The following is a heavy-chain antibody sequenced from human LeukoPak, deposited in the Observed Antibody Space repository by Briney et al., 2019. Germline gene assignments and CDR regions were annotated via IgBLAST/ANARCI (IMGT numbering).Heavy chain of an antibody. CDR1: GFTFSSYS. CDR2: ISSSSSYI. D-gene: IGHD1-26*01. J-gene: IGHJ4*02. Sequence: GGSLRLSCAASGFTFSSYSMNWVRQAPGKGLEWVSSISSSSSYIYYADSVKGRFTISRDNAKNSLYLQMNSLRAEDTAVYCARSRGSGSYYGAYWGQGTLATVPS. CDR3: ARSRGSGSYYGAY. V-gene: IGHV3-21*01.